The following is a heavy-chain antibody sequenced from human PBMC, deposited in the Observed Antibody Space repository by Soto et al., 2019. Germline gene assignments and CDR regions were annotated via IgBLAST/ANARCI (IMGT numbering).Heavy chain of an antibody. J-gene: IGHJ4*02. Sequence: SETLSLTCTVSGGSISSSSYYWGWIRQPPGKGLEWIGSIYYSGSTYYNPSLKSQVTISVDTSKNQFSLKLSSVTAADTAVYYCARQLQRGDARIDYWGQGTLVTVSS. CDR1: GGSISSSSYY. V-gene: IGHV4-39*01. D-gene: IGHD4-17*01. CDR2: IYYSGST. CDR3: ARQLQRGDARIDY.